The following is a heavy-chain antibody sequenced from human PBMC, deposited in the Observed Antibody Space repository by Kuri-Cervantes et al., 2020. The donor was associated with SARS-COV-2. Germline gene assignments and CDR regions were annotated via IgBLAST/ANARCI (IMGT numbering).Heavy chain of an antibody. CDR1: GFTFTSSA. V-gene: IGHV1-58*02. D-gene: IGHD3-3*01. CDR2: IVVGSGNT. Sequence: SVKVSCKASGFTFTSSAMQWVRQARGQRLEWIGWIVVGSGNTNYAQKFQERVTITRDMSTSTPYMELSSLRSEDTAVYYCASWDYDFWSGYPYYYYGMDVWGQGTTVTVSS. J-gene: IGHJ6*02. CDR3: ASWDYDFWSGYPYYYYGMDV.